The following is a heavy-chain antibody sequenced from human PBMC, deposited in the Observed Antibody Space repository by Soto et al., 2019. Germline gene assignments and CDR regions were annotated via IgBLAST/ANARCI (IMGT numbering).Heavy chain of an antibody. CDR1: GGTFSSYT. Sequence: QVQLVQSGAEVKKPGSSVTVSCKASGGTFSSYTISWVRQAPGQGLEWMGGLIPIFGTANYAQKFQGRVTITADESTSTAYMELSSLGSEDTAVYYCARGNHRWLQLWYFDLWGRGTLVTVSS. V-gene: IGHV1-69*12. CDR2: LIPIFGTA. CDR3: ARGNHRWLQLWYFDL. D-gene: IGHD5-12*01. J-gene: IGHJ2*01.